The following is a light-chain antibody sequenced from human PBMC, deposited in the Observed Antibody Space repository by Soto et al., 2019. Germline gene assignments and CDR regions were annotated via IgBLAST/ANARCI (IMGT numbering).Light chain of an antibody. Sequence: DLQMTQFSFTLSGFFGNRVNINFPASQTISSWLAWYQQKPGKAPKLLIYKASTLKSGVPSRFSGSGSGTEFTLTISSLQPDDFATYYCQHYNSYSEAFGQGTKVDIK. V-gene: IGKV1-5*03. CDR1: QTISSW. J-gene: IGKJ1*01. CDR2: KAS. CDR3: QHYNSYSEA.